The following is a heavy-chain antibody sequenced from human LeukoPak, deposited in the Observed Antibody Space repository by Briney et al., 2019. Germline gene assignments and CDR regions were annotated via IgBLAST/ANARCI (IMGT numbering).Heavy chain of an antibody. CDR1: GLTVSSNY. CDR3: ARGDGVYVY. CDR2: IYFGGTT. V-gene: IGHV3-53*01. J-gene: IGHJ4*02. Sequence: QTGGSLRLSCAASGLTVSSNYMTCVRQAPGQGLEWVSVIYFGGTTYYADSVKGRFTISRDNSKNTVYLQMNSLRVEDTAVYYCARGDGVYVYWGQGTLVTVSS. D-gene: IGHD5/OR15-5a*01.